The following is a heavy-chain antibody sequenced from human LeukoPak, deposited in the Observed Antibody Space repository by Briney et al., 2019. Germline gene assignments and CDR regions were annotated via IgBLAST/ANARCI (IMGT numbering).Heavy chain of an antibody. Sequence: SETLSLTCTVSGGSISSSGYYWDWLRQPPGKGLEWLGGIHYSGSPYYNPSLKSRVTLSVDTSKNQFSLKVNSVTAADTAVYYCARRRGGTSYNWIDLWGQGTRVTVSS. D-gene: IGHD3-16*01. CDR2: IHYSGSP. CDR3: ARRRGGTSYNWIDL. CDR1: GGSISSSGYY. J-gene: IGHJ5*02. V-gene: IGHV4-39*01.